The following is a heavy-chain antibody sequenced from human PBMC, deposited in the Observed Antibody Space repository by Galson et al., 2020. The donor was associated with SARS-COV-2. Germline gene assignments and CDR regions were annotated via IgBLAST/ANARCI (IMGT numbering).Heavy chain of an antibody. J-gene: IGHJ4*02. CDR1: GFSLRTSGMS. V-gene: IGHV2-5*02. CDR3: AHRQGSRVRDYFLDY. D-gene: IGHD3-10*01. Sequence: SGPTLVKPTQTLTLTCTFSGFSLRTSGMSMGWIRQPPGKALEWLALIYWDDVKRYSPSLQSRVTITKDTSKNQVVLIMTNVDPVDTATYFCAHRQGSRVRDYFLDYWGQGTLVTVPS. CDR2: IYWDDVK.